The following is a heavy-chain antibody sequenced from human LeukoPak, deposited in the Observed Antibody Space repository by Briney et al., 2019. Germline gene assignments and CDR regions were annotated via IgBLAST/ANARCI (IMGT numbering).Heavy chain of an antibody. CDR1: GGSFSGYY. Sequence: PSETLSLTCAGYGGSFSGYYWSWIRQPPGKGLEWIGEINHRGSTNYNPSLKSRVTISVDTSKNQFSLKLTSVTAADTAVYYCARMRPPAADFWGQGTLVTVSS. J-gene: IGHJ4*02. CDR3: ARMRPPAADF. V-gene: IGHV4-34*01. CDR2: INHRGST.